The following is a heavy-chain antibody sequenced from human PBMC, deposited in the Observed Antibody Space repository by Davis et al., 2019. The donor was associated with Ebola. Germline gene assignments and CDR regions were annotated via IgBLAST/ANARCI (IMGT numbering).Heavy chain of an antibody. CDR3: AIDSRSTTSGAY. CDR2: IKQDGSDK. Sequence: GESLKISCAASGFAFSDYWMSWVRQAPGKGLEWVANIKQDGSDKNYVDSVKGRFTISRDNAKNSLSLQMNSLRAEDTAVFYCAIDSRSTTSGAYWGQGTLVTVSS. V-gene: IGHV3-7*01. D-gene: IGHD1-1*01. CDR1: GFAFSDYW. J-gene: IGHJ4*02.